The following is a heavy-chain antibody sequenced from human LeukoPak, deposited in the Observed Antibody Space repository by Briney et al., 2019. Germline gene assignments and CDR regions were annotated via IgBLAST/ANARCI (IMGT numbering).Heavy chain of an antibody. V-gene: IGHV3-15*01. D-gene: IGHD3-22*01. J-gene: IGHJ6*03. CDR2: IKSKTDGGTT. CDR3: TTALRYDSSGYYYYYYYYYMDV. CDR1: GFTFSNAW. Sequence: GGSLRLSCAASGFTFSNAWMSWVRQAPGKGLEWVGRIKSKTDGGTTDYAAPVKGRFTISRDDSKNTLYLQINSLKTEDTAVYYCTTALRYDSSGYYYYYYYYYMDVWGKGTTVTISS.